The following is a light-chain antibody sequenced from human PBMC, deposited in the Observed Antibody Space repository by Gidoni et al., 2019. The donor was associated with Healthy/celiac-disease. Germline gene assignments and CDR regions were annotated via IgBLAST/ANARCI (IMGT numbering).Light chain of an antibody. CDR3: QQYYSTPYT. Sequence: DIVMTQSPDSLAVSLGERATINCKSSQCVLYSSNNKNYLAWYQQKPGRPPKLLIYWASTRESGVPDLFSGSGSVTDFTLTISSLQAEDVAVYYCQQYYSTPYTFGQGTKLEIK. V-gene: IGKV4-1*01. J-gene: IGKJ2*01. CDR1: QCVLYSSNNKNY. CDR2: WAS.